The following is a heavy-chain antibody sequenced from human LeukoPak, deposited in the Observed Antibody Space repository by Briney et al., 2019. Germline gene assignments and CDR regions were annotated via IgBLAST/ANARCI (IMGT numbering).Heavy chain of an antibody. CDR2: ISSSSSYI. CDR3: ARDFWSYVTMFPAY. CDR1: GFTFSSYS. Sequence: GGSLRLSCAASGFTFSSYSMNWVRQAPGKGLEWVSSISSSSSYIYYADSVKGRFTISRDNAKNSLYLQMNSLRAEDTAVYYCARDFWSYVTMFPAYWGQGTLVTVSS. J-gene: IGHJ4*02. V-gene: IGHV3-21*01. D-gene: IGHD3-10*02.